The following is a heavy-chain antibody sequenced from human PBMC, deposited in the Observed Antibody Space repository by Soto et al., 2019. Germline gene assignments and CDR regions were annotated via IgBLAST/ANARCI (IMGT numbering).Heavy chain of an antibody. CDR1: SGSISSSNW. CDR2: IYHSGST. CDR3: ARTGGLAAAGPFDY. D-gene: IGHD6-13*01. J-gene: IGHJ4*02. V-gene: IGHV4-4*02. Sequence: SETLSLTCAVSSGSISSSNWWSWVRQPPGKGLEWIGEIYHSGSTNYNPSLKSRVTISVDKSKNQFSLKLSSVTAADTAVYYCARTGGLAAAGPFDYWGQGTLVTVSS.